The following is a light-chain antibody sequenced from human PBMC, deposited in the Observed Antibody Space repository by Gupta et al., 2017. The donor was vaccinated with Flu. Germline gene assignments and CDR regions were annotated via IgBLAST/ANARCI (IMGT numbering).Light chain of an antibody. CDR2: GVS. V-gene: IGKV1-39*01. J-gene: IGKJ1*01. CDR1: QTISTY. Sequence: DIEMTQSPSSLSASVGDRVTITCRASQTISTYLNWYQQTPGKAPKFLMYGVSTLQGGVPSRFSASGSGAEFTLTISSLQREDFATYYCQQSYNTPWTFGQGTKVEVK. CDR3: QQSYNTPWT.